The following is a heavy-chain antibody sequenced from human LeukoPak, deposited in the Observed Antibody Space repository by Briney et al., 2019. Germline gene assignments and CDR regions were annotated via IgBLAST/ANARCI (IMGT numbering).Heavy chain of an antibody. CDR3: ASDSGCTSSGCSVFSDY. CDR2: ISCCSTYI. Sequence: KPGGSLRLSCAASVFTFSTHSMKWVRQAPGKGLEWVSSISCCSTYIYYADSVKGRFTISRDNAKNSLYLQMNSLRAEDTAVYYCASDSGCTSSGCSVFSDYWGPGTLVTVSS. V-gene: IGHV3-21*01. D-gene: IGHD3-22*01. CDR1: VFTFSTHS. J-gene: IGHJ4*02.